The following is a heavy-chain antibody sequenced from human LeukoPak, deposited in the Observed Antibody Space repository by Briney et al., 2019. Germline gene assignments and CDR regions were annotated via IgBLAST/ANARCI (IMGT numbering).Heavy chain of an antibody. D-gene: IGHD3-3*01. Sequence: GGPLRLSCAASGFTFSSHWMGWVRQTPGKGLERVATIKQDGSEKYYADSLNGRFTVSRDNTRNSLCLQMNSLRAEDTGIYYCARDFGRPTTFDYWGQGTLVTVSS. V-gene: IGHV3-7*03. J-gene: IGHJ4*02. CDR3: ARDFGRPTTFDY. CDR1: GFTFSSHW. CDR2: IKQDGSEK.